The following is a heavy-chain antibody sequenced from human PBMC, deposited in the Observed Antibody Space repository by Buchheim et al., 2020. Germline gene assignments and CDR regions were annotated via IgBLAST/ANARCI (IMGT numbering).Heavy chain of an antibody. CDR2: IYSSGNT. D-gene: IGHD6-13*01. Sequence: QVQLQESGPGLVKPSETLSLTCTVSGGSISNYYWNWIRQPPGKEMEWIGYIYSSGNTNYNPSLKSRVTISIETSKNQFSLRLSSVTAADTAAYYCARSPRIASRENWFDPWGQGTL. V-gene: IGHV4-59*08. CDR1: GGSISNYY. CDR3: ARSPRIASRENWFDP. J-gene: IGHJ5*02.